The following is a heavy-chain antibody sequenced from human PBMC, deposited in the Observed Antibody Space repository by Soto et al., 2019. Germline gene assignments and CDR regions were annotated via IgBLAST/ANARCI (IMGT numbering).Heavy chain of an antibody. D-gene: IGHD3-10*01. J-gene: IGHJ6*02. V-gene: IGHV1-18*01. CDR3: AGRIGSGSYYKPVYYYGKDV. Sequence: AASVKVSCKASGYTFTSYGISWVRQAPGQGLEWMGWISAYNGNTNYAQKLQGRVTMTTDTSTSTAYMELRSLRSDDTAVYYCAGRIGSGSYYKPVYYYGKDVWSQGTTVTVSS. CDR2: ISAYNGNT. CDR1: GYTFTSYG.